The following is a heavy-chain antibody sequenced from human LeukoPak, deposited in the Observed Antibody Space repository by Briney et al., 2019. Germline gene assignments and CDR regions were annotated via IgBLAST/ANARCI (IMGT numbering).Heavy chain of an antibody. V-gene: IGHV3-21*01. CDR1: GFTFNSHS. D-gene: IGHD3-10*02. Sequence: TGGSLRLSCAASGFTFNSHSMNWVRQAPGKGLEWVSSISSSSDYKYYADSVKGRFTISRDNAKNSLYLQMDSLRAEDTAVYYCAELGITMIGGVWGKGTTVTISS. CDR3: AELGITMIGGV. J-gene: IGHJ6*04. CDR2: ISSSSDYK.